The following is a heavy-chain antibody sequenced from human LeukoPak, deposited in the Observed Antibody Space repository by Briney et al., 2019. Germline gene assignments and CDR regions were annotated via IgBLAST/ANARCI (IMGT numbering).Heavy chain of an antibody. D-gene: IGHD3-10*01. CDR1: GFTFRAYS. J-gene: IGHJ4*02. CDR2: ISSSSSTI. Sequence: GGSLRLSCAASGFTFRAYSMNWVRQVPGKGLEWVSYISSSSSTIYYADSVKGRFTISRDNAKNSLYLQMNSLRDEDTAVYYCARGDGWFGELLNFDNWGQGTLVTVSS. CDR3: ARGDGWFGELLNFDN. V-gene: IGHV3-48*02.